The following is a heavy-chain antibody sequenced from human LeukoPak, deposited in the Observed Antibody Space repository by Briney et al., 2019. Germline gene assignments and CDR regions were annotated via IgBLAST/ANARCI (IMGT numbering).Heavy chain of an antibody. CDR1: GGSFSGYY. J-gene: IGHJ4*02. V-gene: IGHV4-34*01. Sequence: SSETLSLTCAVYGGSFSGYYWSWIRQPPGKGLEWIGEINHSGSTNYNPSLKSRVTISVDKSKNQFSLKLSSVTAADTAVYYCARDSAFGGVSDYWGQGTLVTVSS. D-gene: IGHD3-16*01. CDR2: INHSGST. CDR3: ARDSAFGGVSDY.